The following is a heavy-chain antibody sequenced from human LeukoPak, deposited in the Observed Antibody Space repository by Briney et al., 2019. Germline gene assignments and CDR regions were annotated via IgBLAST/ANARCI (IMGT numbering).Heavy chain of an antibody. CDR3: ARHLSWSGYPKVDY. D-gene: IGHD3-3*01. CDR1: GASISSSSYY. Sequence: PSETLSLTCTVSGASISSSSYYWGWIRQPPGKGLEWIGSIYYSGSTYYNPSLKSRVTISLDTSKNQFSLRLMSATAADTAVYYCARHLSWSGYPKVDYWGQGTLVTVSS. CDR2: IYYSGST. J-gene: IGHJ4*02. V-gene: IGHV4-39*01.